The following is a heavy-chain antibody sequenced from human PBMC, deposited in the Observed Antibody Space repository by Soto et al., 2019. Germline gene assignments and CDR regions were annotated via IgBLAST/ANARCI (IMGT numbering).Heavy chain of an antibody. V-gene: IGHV1-69*13. CDR2: IIPILGTA. Sequence: ASVKVSCKASGGTFSSYAISWVRQAPGQGLERMGGIIPILGTANYAQKFQGRVTITADESTSTAYMELSSLRSEDTAVYYCARVVPDPIVGIVGASAFDIWGQGTMVTVSS. J-gene: IGHJ3*02. CDR3: ARVVPDPIVGIVGASAFDI. D-gene: IGHD1-26*01. CDR1: GGTFSSYA.